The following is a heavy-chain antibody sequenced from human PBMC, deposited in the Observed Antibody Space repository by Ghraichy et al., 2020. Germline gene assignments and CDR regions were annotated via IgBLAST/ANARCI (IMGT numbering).Heavy chain of an antibody. V-gene: IGHV4-39*01. D-gene: IGHD6-19*01. J-gene: IGHJ2*01. Sequence: SQTLSLTCTVSGGSISSSSYYWGWIRQPPGKGLEWIGSIYYSGSTYYNPSLKSRVTISVDTSKNQFSLKLSSVTAADTAVYYCASLGWGQIGYFDLWGRGTLVTVSS. CDR3: ASLGWGQIGYFDL. CDR2: IYYSGST. CDR1: GGSISSSSYY.